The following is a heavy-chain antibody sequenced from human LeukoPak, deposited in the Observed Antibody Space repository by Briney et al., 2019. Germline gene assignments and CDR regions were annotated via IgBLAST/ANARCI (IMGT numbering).Heavy chain of an antibody. CDR3: ARVRLYYYDSSGSPSPTSHRGFVF. D-gene: IGHD3-22*01. Sequence: SETLSLTCAVYGGSFSSYYWSWIRQPPGKGLEWIGEINHSGSTNYNPSLKSRVTISVDTSNNQFSLKLSSVTAADTAVYYWARVRLYYYDSSGSPSPTSHRGFVFWGQGTVVSVS. J-gene: IGHJ4*02. CDR1: GGSFSSYY. V-gene: IGHV4-34*01. CDR2: INHSGST.